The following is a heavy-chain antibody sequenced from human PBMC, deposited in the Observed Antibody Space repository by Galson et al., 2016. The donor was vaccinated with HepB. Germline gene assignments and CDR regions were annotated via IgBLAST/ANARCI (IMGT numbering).Heavy chain of an antibody. J-gene: IGHJ5*02. Sequence: PALVKPTQTLTLTCTFSGFSLRTPGVGVGWVRQPPGKALEWLANIYWDNGKRYNPSLRSRITLNKDTSKNEVVLTLANMDPADTATYVCAPSRPDVLRFNWFDPWGQGTLVTVSS. V-gene: IGHV2-5*02. CDR2: IYWDNGK. D-gene: IGHD3-3*01. CDR3: APSRPDVLRFNWFDP. CDR1: GFSLRTPGVG.